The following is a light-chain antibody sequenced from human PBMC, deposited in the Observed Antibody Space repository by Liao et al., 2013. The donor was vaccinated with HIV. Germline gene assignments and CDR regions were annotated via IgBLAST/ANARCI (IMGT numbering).Light chain of an antibody. J-gene: IGLJ2*01. V-gene: IGLV3-1*01. Sequence: SYDLTQSSSVSVSPGQTASITCSGDKLGDKYVCWYQKKAGQSPLLVIYQGDQRPSGIPERFSGSHSGSTATLTISGAQAMDEAHYYCQSWDSATVLFGGGTKLTVL. CDR2: QGD. CDR1: KLGDKY. CDR3: QSWDSATVL.